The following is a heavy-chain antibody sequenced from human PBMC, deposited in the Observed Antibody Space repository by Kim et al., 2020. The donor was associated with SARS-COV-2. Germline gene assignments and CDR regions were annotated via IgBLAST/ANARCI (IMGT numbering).Heavy chain of an antibody. Sequence: GGSLRLSCAASGFTFSSYAMSWVRQAPGKGLEWVSAISGSGGSTYYADSVKGRFTISRDNSKNTLYLQMNSLRAEDTAVYYCAKDLGWFGELSRFDPWGQGTLVTVSS. V-gene: IGHV3-23*01. CDR2: ISGSGGST. CDR3: AKDLGWFGELSRFDP. J-gene: IGHJ5*02. D-gene: IGHD3-10*01. CDR1: GFTFSSYA.